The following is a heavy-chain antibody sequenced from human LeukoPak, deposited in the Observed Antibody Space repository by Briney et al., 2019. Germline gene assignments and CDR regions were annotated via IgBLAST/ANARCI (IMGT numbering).Heavy chain of an antibody. D-gene: IGHD3-22*01. J-gene: IGHJ4*02. V-gene: IGHV4-39*07. CDR2: IHYSGNT. CDR3: ARRTIGYYDSSGYSYYFDY. CDR1: GGSISSSNSY. Sequence: PSETLSLTCTVSGGSISSSNSYWAWIRQPPGRGLEWIASIHYSGNTYSNPSVEGRVTISVETSKNQFSLKLSSVTAADTAVYYCARRTIGYYDSSGYSYYFDYWGQGTLVTVSS.